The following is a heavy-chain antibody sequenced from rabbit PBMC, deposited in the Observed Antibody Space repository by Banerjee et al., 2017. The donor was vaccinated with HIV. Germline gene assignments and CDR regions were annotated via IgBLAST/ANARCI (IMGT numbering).Heavy chain of an antibody. CDR3: VIDASSSGYYDLNL. V-gene: IGHV1S47*01. CDR1: GFDFSSYG. CDR2: IDPVFGST. D-gene: IGHD1-1*01. J-gene: IGHJ4*01. Sequence: QEQLVESGGGLVQPGGSLKLSCKASGFDFSSYGVSWVRQAPGKGLEWIGYIDPVFGSTYYASWVNGRFTISSHNAQNTLYLQLNSLTAADTATYFCVIDASSSGYYDLNLWGPGTLVTVS.